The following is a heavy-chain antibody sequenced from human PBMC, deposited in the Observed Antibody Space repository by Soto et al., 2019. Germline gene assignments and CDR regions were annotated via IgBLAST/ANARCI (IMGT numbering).Heavy chain of an antibody. CDR3: ERHLRKWLVLSLFDY. V-gene: IGHV4-39*01. CDR1: GGSISSSSYY. Sequence: SETLSLTCTVSGGSISSSSYYWGWIRQPPGKGLEWIGSIYYSGSTYYNPSLKSRVTISVDTSKNQFSLKLSSVTAADTAVYYCERHLRKWLVLSLFDYWGQGTLVNVSS. J-gene: IGHJ4*02. D-gene: IGHD6-19*01. CDR2: IYYSGST.